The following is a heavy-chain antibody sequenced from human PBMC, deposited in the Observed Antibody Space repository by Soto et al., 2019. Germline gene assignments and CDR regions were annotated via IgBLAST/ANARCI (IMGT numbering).Heavy chain of an antibody. D-gene: IGHD6-19*01. J-gene: IGHJ3*02. Sequence: PGESLKISCAASGFTFSNHAMSWVRQAPGKGLEWVSAISGSGGSTYYADSVKGRFTISRDNSKNTLYLQMNSLRAEDTAVYYCAKIRRIAVADDAFDIWGQGTMVTVSS. V-gene: IGHV3-23*01. CDR3: AKIRRIAVADDAFDI. CDR1: GFTFSNHA. CDR2: ISGSGGST.